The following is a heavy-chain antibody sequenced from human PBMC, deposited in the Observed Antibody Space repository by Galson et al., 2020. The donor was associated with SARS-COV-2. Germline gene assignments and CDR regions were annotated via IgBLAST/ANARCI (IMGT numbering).Heavy chain of an antibody. D-gene: IGHD3-16*02. V-gene: IGHV7-4-1*02. Sequence: ASVKVSCKASGYTFTSYAMNWVRKDPGQGLEWMGWINTNTGNPTYAQRFTGRFVFSLDTSDSTAYLQISSLKAEDTAVYYCARDPQNMITFGGVIVTENNWFDPWGQGALVSVSS. J-gene: IGHJ5*02. CDR3: ARDPQNMITFGGVIVTENNWFDP. CDR1: GYTFTSYA. CDR2: INTNTGNP.